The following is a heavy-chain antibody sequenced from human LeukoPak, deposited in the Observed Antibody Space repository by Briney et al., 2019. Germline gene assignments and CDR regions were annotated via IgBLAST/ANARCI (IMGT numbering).Heavy chain of an antibody. Sequence: SETLSLTCAVYGGSFSGYYWSWIRQPPGKGLEWIGEINHSGSTNYNPSLKSRVTISVDTSKNQFSLKLSSVTAADTAVYYCARGSPRAAGTFDYWGQGTLVTVSS. D-gene: IGHD6-13*01. CDR2: INHSGST. V-gene: IGHV4-34*01. CDR1: GGSFSGYY. CDR3: ARGSPRAAGTFDY. J-gene: IGHJ4*02.